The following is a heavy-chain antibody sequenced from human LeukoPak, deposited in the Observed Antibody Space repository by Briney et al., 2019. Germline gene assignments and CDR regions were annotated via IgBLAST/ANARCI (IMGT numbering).Heavy chain of an antibody. CDR1: GFTFSDYY. V-gene: IGHV3-7*01. CDR2: INEDGSGK. CDR3: ARHIPRGNNYFDY. J-gene: IGHJ4*02. Sequence: QPGRSLTLSCAASGFTFSDYYMSWIRQAPGKGLEWVANINEDGSGKYYVDSVKGRFTISRDNAENSLYLQMNSLRAEDTAMYYCARHIPRGNNYFDYWGQGTLVTVSS. D-gene: IGHD3-16*01.